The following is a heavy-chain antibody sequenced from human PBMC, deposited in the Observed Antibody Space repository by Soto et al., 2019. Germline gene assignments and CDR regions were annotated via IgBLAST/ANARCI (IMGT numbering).Heavy chain of an antibody. V-gene: IGHV3-33*01. CDR1: GFTFSSYG. CDR2: IWYDGSNK. Sequence: GGSLRLSCAASGFTFSSYGMHWVRQAPGKGLEWVAVIWYDGSNKYYADSVKGRFTISRDNSKNTLYLQMNSLRAEDTAVYYCARVSYDYVWGSYLYLDYWGQGTLVTVSS. D-gene: IGHD3-16*02. CDR3: ARVSYDYVWGSYLYLDY. J-gene: IGHJ4*02.